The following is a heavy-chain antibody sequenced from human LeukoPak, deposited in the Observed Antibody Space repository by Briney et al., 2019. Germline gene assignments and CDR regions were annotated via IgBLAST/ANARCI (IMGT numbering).Heavy chain of an antibody. V-gene: IGHV3-30*04. CDR1: GFTFSTYA. CDR2: ISFDGTDK. Sequence: PGRSLRPSCATSGFTFSTYAMHWVRQAPGKGLEWVAVISFDGTDKYYADSVKGRFTISRDSSKNTLYLQMNSLRAEDSAVYYCARQDDKYGGDYWGQGTLVTVSS. CDR3: ARQDDKYGGDY. J-gene: IGHJ4*02. D-gene: IGHD3-22*01.